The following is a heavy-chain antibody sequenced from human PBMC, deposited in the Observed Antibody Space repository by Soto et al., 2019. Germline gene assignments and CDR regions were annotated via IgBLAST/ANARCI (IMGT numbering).Heavy chain of an antibody. J-gene: IGHJ6*02. D-gene: IGHD6-19*01. Sequence: PGESLKISCKGSGYSFTSYWIGWVRQMPGKGLEGMGIIYPGDSDTRCSPSFQGQVTTSADKSISTAYLQWSSLKASDTAMYYGARRPPIAVAGTDYYYGMDVWGQGTTVTVSS. CDR1: GYSFTSYW. CDR3: ARRPPIAVAGTDYYYGMDV. CDR2: IYPGDSDT. V-gene: IGHV5-51*01.